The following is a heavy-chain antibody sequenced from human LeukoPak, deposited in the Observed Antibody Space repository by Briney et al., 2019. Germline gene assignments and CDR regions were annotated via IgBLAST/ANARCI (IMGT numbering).Heavy chain of an antibody. J-gene: IGHJ5*02. CDR1: GYTFTCYY. V-gene: IGHV1-2*02. CDR3: ARPAGTPNWFDP. D-gene: IGHD1-1*01. Sequence: ASVKVSCKASGYTFTCYYMHWVRQAPGQGLEWMGWINPNSGGTNYAQKFQGRVTMTRDTSISTAYMELSTLRSDDTAVYYCARPAGTPNWFDPWGQGTLVTVSS. CDR2: INPNSGGT.